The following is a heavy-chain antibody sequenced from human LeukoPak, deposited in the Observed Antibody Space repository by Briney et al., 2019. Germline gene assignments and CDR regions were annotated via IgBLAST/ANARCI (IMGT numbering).Heavy chain of an antibody. J-gene: IGHJ6*03. Sequence: SETLSLTCNVSGGSISGYHWSWIRQPPGKGLEWLGYIYYSGSSNYNPSPKSRVTMSADTSKNQFSLKLSSVTAADTAVYYCARVPRSYYYYYYMDVWGKGTTVTVSS. CDR1: GGSISGYH. V-gene: IGHV4-59*01. CDR3: ARVPRSYYYYYYMDV. CDR2: IYYSGSS.